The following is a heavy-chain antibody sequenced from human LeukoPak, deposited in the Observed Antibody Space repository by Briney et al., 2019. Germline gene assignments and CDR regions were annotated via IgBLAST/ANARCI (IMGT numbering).Heavy chain of an antibody. J-gene: IGHJ4*02. Sequence: SETLSLTCTVSGGSISTYYWSWIRQPAGKGLEWIGRIHTSGSTLYDPSLKSRVTMSVDTSKNQFSLKLSSVTAADTAMYYCARGPTMGATYFENWGRESWSVSPQ. D-gene: IGHD1-26*01. CDR1: GGSISTYY. V-gene: IGHV4-4*07. CDR2: IHTSGST. CDR3: ARGPTMGATYFEN.